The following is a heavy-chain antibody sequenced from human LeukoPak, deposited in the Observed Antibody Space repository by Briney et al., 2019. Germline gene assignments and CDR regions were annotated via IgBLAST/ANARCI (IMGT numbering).Heavy chain of an antibody. CDR2: IYHSGST. J-gene: IGHJ3*02. V-gene: IGHV4-4*02. Sequence: SGTLSLTCAVSGGSTSSSNWWSWVRQPPGKGLEWIGEIYHSGSTNYNPSLKSRVTISVDKSKNQFSLKLSSVTAADTAVYYCARDPIMTGYYGDAFDIWGQGTMVTVSS. CDR3: ARDPIMTGYYGDAFDI. D-gene: IGHD3-9*01. CDR1: GGSTSSSNW.